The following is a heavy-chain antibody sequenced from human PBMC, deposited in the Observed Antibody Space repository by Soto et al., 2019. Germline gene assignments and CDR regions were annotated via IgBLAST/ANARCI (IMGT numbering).Heavy chain of an antibody. CDR1: GFTFSSYW. Sequence: GGSLRLSCAASGFTFSSYWMSWVRQAPGKGLEWVANIKQDGSEKYYVDSVKGRFTISRDNAKNSLYLQMNSLRAEDTAVYYCARSFDYDILTGYYLDDYWGQGTLVTVSS. CDR2: IKQDGSEK. V-gene: IGHV3-7*01. J-gene: IGHJ4*02. D-gene: IGHD3-9*01. CDR3: ARSFDYDILTGYYLDDY.